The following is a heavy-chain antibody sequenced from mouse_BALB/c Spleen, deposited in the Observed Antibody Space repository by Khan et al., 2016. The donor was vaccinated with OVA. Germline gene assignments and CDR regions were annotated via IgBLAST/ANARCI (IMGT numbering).Heavy chain of an antibody. D-gene: IGHD1-1*01. CDR2: IWGDGRT. CDR1: GFSLTGYG. Sequence: QMQLEESGPGLVAPSQSLSITCTVSGFSLTGYGVNWVRQPPGKGLEWLGMIWGDGRTDYNSALKSRMSISKDNSKSQVFLKMNSLQTDDTARYXGARGVYYYGSRTMDYGGQGTSVTVSS. CDR3: ARGVYYYGSRTMDY. V-gene: IGHV2-6-7*01. J-gene: IGHJ4*01.